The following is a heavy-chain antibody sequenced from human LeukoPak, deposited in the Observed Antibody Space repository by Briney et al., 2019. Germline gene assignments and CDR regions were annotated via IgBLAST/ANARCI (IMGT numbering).Heavy chain of an antibody. CDR3: AKAKVDSSGFGADY. Sequence: PGGSLRLSCAASGFTFSSYGMHWVRQAPGKGLEWVAVISYDGSNKYYADSVKGRFTISRDNSKNTLYLQMNSLRAEDTAMYYCAKAKVDSSGFGADYWGQGTLVTVSS. D-gene: IGHD3-22*01. CDR1: GFTFSSYG. J-gene: IGHJ4*02. CDR2: ISYDGSNK. V-gene: IGHV3-30*18.